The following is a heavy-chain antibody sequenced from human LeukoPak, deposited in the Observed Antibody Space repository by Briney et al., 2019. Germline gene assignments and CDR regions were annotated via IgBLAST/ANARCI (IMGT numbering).Heavy chain of an antibody. Sequence: ASVKVSCKASGYTFTSYAMHWVRRAPGQRLEWMGWINAGNGNTKYSQKFQGRVTITRDTSASTACMELSSLRSEDTAVYYCARDPTGQWLEFDYWGQGTLVTVSS. CDR2: INAGNGNT. D-gene: IGHD6-19*01. CDR1: GYTFTSYA. J-gene: IGHJ4*02. CDR3: ARDPTGQWLEFDY. V-gene: IGHV1-3*01.